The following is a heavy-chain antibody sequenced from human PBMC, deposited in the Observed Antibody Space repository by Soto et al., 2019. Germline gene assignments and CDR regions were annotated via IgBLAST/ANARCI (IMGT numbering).Heavy chain of an antibody. CDR1: GYSFTSYW. CDR3: ARHKAGVRQYDTSGHYPFDY. Sequence: GESLKISCKGSGYSFTSYWIGWVRQMPGKGLEWMGIIYPGDSDTRYSPSFQGQVTISVDKPISTAYLQWSSLKASDTAMYYCARHKAGVRQYDTSGHYPFDYWGQGSLVTV. CDR2: IYPGDSDT. J-gene: IGHJ4*02. V-gene: IGHV5-51*01. D-gene: IGHD3-22*01.